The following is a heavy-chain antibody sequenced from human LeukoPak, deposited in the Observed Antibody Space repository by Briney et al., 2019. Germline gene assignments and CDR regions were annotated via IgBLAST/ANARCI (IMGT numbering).Heavy chain of an antibody. V-gene: IGHV3-53*01. CDR3: ARGRFRGPDDY. D-gene: IGHD3-3*01. J-gene: IGHJ4*02. CDR2: IYSGGAT. Sequence: PGGSLRLSCAVSEFSVSSNYMNWVRQAPGKGLEWVSVIYSGGATYYADSVRGRFTISRDNSKNMVSLQMTSLGAEDTAVYYCARGRFRGPDDYWGQGTLVTVPS. CDR1: EFSVSSNY.